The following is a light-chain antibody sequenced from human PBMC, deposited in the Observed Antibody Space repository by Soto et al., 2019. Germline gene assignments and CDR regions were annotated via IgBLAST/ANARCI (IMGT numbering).Light chain of an antibody. CDR2: DVT. CDR3: SSYTSSSAPVI. CDR1: SSDVGGYNY. V-gene: IGLV2-14*03. J-gene: IGLJ2*01. Sequence: QSALTQPASVSGSPGQSITISCTGTSSDVGGYNYVSWYQQHPGKAPQLMIYDVTNRPSGVSNRFSGSKSGNTASLTITGLHEEDEDDDYCSSYTSSSAPVIFGGGTQVTVL.